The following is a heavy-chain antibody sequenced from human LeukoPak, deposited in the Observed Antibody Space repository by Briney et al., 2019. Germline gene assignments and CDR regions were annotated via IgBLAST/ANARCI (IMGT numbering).Heavy chain of an antibody. D-gene: IGHD5-12*01. V-gene: IGHV5-51*01. CDR3: ARRMSGYHSWYFDY. Sequence: GESLKISCKGSGYSFISYWIGWVRQMPGKGLEWKGIIYPGDSDTRYSPSFQGQVTISVDKSISTAYLQWSSLKASDTAMYYCARRMSGYHSWYFDYWGQGTLVTVSS. CDR1: GYSFISYW. CDR2: IYPGDSDT. J-gene: IGHJ4*02.